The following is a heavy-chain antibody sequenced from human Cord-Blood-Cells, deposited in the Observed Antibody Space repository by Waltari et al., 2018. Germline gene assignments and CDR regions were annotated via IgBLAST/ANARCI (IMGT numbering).Heavy chain of an antibody. CDR2: ISSSGSNI. V-gene: IGHV3-48*03. CDR3: ARGGDVAAAGTDDAFDI. CDR1: GFTFSSYE. D-gene: IGHD6-13*01. J-gene: IGHJ3*02. Sequence: EVQLVESGGGLVQPGGSLRLSCAASGFTFSSYEMNWVRQAPGKGLEWVSYISSSGSNIYDADTVKGRFTIARDNAKNSLYLQMNSLRAEDTAVYYCARGGDVAAAGTDDAFDIWGQGTMVTDSS.